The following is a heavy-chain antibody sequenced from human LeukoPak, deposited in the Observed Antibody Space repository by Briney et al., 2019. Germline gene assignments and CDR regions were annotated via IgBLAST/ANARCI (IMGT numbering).Heavy chain of an antibody. J-gene: IGHJ6*02. V-gene: IGHV3-23*01. Sequence: GGSLRLSCAASGFTFSSYAMSWVRQAPGKGLEWVSAISGSGGSTYYADSVKGRFTISRDNSKNTLYLQMNSLRAEDTAVYYCAKAIDCTSGVCYSDYYYYGMDVWGQGTTVTVSS. D-gene: IGHD2-8*01. CDR3: AKAIDCTSGVCYSDYYYYGMDV. CDR2: ISGSGGST. CDR1: GFTFSSYA.